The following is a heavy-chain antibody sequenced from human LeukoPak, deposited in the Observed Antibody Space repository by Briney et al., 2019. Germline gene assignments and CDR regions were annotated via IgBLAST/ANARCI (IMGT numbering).Heavy chain of an antibody. CDR3: ATYRQVLLPFES. CDR2: IFPSGGEI. D-gene: IGHD2-8*02. CDR1: GFTFSTFA. V-gene: IGHV3-23*01. Sequence: GGSLRLSCAASGFTFSTFAMIWVRQPPGKALEWVSSIFPSGGEIHYADSVRGRFTISRDNSKSTLSLQMNSLRAEDTAIYYCATYRQVLLPFESWGQGTLVTVSS. J-gene: IGHJ4*02.